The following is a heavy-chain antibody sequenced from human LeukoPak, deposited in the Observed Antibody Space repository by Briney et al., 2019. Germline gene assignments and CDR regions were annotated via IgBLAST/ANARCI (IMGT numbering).Heavy chain of an antibody. Sequence: GRSLRLSCAASGFTFSSYAMHWVRQAPGKGLEWVAVISYDGSNKYYADSVKGRFTISRDNSKNTLYPQMNSLRAEDTAVYYCARATGEIAADAVDYWGQGTLVTVSS. J-gene: IGHJ4*02. V-gene: IGHV3-30*01. CDR3: ARATGEIAADAVDY. CDR1: GFTFSSYA. D-gene: IGHD6-13*01. CDR2: ISYDGSNK.